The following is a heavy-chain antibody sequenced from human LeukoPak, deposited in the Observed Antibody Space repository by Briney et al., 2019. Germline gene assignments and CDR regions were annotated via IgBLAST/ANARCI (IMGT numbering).Heavy chain of an antibody. J-gene: IGHJ4*02. D-gene: IGHD4-23*01. CDR2: IGTAGDT. CDR1: GFTFSSYD. Sequence: GGSLRLSCAASGFTFSSYDMHWVRQATGKGLEWVSAIGTAGDTYYPGSVKGRFTISRENAKNSLYLQMNSLRAGDTAVYYCARGGSDYGGNLYYFDYWGQGTLVTVPS. CDR3: ARGGSDYGGNLYYFDY. V-gene: IGHV3-13*04.